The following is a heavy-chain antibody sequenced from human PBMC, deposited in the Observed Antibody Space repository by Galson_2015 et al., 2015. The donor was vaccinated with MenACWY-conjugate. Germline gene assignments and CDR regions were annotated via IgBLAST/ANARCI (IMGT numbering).Heavy chain of an antibody. Sequence: SLRLSCATSGFIFGDYAMNWFRQAPGKGLEWVGFIRSKAYRGATEYAASVKGRFTISRDDSKSIAYLQMNSLKIEDTAVYYCTRGRSMPPYYFDYWGQGTLVIVSS. CDR3: TRGRSMPPYYFDY. CDR1: GFIFGDYA. J-gene: IGHJ4*02. D-gene: IGHD2/OR15-2a*01. CDR2: IRSKAYRGAT. V-gene: IGHV3-49*03.